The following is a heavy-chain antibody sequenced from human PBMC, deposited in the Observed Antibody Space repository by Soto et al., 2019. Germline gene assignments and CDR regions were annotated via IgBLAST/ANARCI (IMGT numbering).Heavy chain of an antibody. CDR1: GFSLSSYS. CDR2: VSSSGVTI. CDR3: ARDSRFSSGEDYFYYYGMDV. Sequence: EVQLVESGGGLVQPGRSLRLSCEGSGFSLSSYSMNWVRQAPGKGLEWVSFVSSSGVTIYYADSVKGRFTISRDTANNSLYLQMDSLRDEDTAVYYCARDSRFSSGEDYFYYYGMDVWGQGTTVTVSS. J-gene: IGHJ6*02. V-gene: IGHV3-48*02. D-gene: IGHD3-22*01.